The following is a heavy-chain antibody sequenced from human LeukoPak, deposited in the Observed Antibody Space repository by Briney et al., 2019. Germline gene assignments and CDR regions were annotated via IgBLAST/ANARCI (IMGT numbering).Heavy chain of an antibody. J-gene: IGHJ3*01. V-gene: IGHV3-48*01. CDR2: INSGSDVI. D-gene: IGHD3-22*01. CDR1: GFTFSSHS. Sequence: GGSLRLSCAASGFTFSSHSMNWVRRAPGKGLEWVSYINSGSDVISYADSVKGRFTISRDNAQKSLYLQMSSLRAEDTAIYYCARVAVARYDSGIYTKVCAFDLWGQGTLVAVSS. CDR3: ARVAVARYDSGIYTKVCAFDL.